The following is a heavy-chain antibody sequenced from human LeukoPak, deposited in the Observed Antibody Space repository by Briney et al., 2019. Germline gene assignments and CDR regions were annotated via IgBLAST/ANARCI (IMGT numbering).Heavy chain of an antibody. D-gene: IGHD3-22*01. CDR2: INHSGST. J-gene: IGHJ4*02. CDR1: GGSFSGYY. V-gene: IGHV4-34*01. Sequence: PSETLSLTCAVYGGSFSGYYWSWIRQPPGKGLEWIGEINHSGSTNYNPSLKSRVTISVDTSKNQFSLKLSSVTAADTAVYYCARGLLSGFYYYDSSGYYYFDYWGQGTLVTVSS. CDR3: ARGLLSGFYYYDSSGYYYFDY.